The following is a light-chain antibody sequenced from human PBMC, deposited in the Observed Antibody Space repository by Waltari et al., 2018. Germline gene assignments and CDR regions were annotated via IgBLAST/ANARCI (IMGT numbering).Light chain of an antibody. CDR3: QQYNSYPT. CDR2: DAS. Sequence: DIQMTHSPSTLPASVGDRVTITCRASQSISSWLAWYQQKPGKAPKLLIYDASSLESGVPSRFSGSGSGTEFTLTISSLQPDDFATYYCQQYNSYPTFGQGTKVEIK. CDR1: QSISSW. J-gene: IGKJ1*01. V-gene: IGKV1-5*01.